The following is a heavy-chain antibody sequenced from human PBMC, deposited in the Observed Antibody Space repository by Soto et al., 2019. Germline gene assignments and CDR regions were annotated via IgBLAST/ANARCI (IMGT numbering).Heavy chain of an antibody. CDR2: IRSKANSYAT. CDR1: GFTFSGSA. V-gene: IGHV3-73*02. CDR3: TMGLLWFGAY. Sequence: EVQLVESGGGLVQPGGSLKLSCAASGFTFSGSAMHWVRQASGKGLEWVGRIRSKANSYATAYAASVKGRFTISRDDPKNTAYLQMNSLKTEDTAVYYCTMGLLWFGAYWGQGTLVTVSS. J-gene: IGHJ4*02. D-gene: IGHD3-10*01.